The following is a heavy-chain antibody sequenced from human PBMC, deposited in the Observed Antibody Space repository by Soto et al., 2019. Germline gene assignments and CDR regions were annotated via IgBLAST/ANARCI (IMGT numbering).Heavy chain of an antibody. CDR3: ARVSRFGSPYDFDY. CDR1: GCSISGCGFY. CDR2: IYYSGST. Sequence: SGTLTLSCTVSGCSISGCGFYWSWIPQQRGRGLEWIGYIYYSGSTCYDPSLKSRVTISVDTAKNQFSLKMSSVTAADTAVYYCARVSRFGSPYDFDYWGQGTLVSVSS. V-gene: IGHV4-31*03. J-gene: IGHJ4*02. D-gene: IGHD3-16*01.